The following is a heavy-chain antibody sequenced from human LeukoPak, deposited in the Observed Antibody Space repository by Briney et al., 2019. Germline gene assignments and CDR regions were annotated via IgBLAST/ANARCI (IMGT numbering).Heavy chain of an antibody. CDR2: ISAYNGNT. V-gene: IGHV1-18*01. D-gene: IGHD5-18*01. J-gene: IGHJ4*02. CDR1: GYTFTSYG. CDR3: AGDDPDTAMVLTDY. Sequence: ASVKVSCKVSGYTFTSYGISWVRQAPGQGLEWMGWISAYNGNTNYAQKLQGRVTMTTDTSTSTAYMRLRSLRSDDTAVYYCAGDDPDTAMVLTDYWGQGTLVTVSS.